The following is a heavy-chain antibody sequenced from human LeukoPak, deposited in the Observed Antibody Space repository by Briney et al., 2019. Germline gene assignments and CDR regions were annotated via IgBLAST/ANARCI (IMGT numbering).Heavy chain of an antibody. J-gene: IGHJ3*02. D-gene: IGHD3-22*01. V-gene: IGHV3-21*01. Sequence: GGSLRLSCAASGLTFTSYSMNWVRQAPGKGLEWVSSIRSSSSYIYYADSVKGRFTISRDNAKNSLYLQMNSLRAEDTAVYYCARGSDSSGYFTDAFDIWGQGTMVTVSS. CDR2: IRSSSSYI. CDR3: ARGSDSSGYFTDAFDI. CDR1: GLTFTSYS.